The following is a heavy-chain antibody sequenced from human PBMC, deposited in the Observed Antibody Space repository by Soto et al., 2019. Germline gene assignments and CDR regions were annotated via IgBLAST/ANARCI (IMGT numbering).Heavy chain of an antibody. CDR1: GFTFSSYS. CDR3: ARDRYGDSSNTEYYYYYGMDV. D-gene: IGHD4-17*01. Sequence: EVQLVESGGGLVKPGGSLRLSCAASGFTFSSYSMNWVRQAPGKGLEWVSSISSSSSYIYYADSVKGRFTISRDNAKNSLYLQMNSLRAEDTAVYYCARDRYGDSSNTEYYYYYGMDVWGQGTTVTVSS. J-gene: IGHJ6*02. V-gene: IGHV3-21*01. CDR2: ISSSSSYI.